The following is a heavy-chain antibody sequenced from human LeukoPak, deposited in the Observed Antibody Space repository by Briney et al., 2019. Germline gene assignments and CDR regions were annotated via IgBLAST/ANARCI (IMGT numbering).Heavy chain of an antibody. CDR2: FDPEDGET. J-gene: IGHJ4*02. D-gene: IGHD3-9*01. V-gene: IGHV1-24*01. CDR1: GYTLTELS. Sequence: ASVKVSFKVSGYTLTELSMHWVRQAPGKGVEWMGGFDPEDGETIYAQKFQGRVTMTEDTSTDTAYMELSRLRSEDTAVYYCATAYYDILTGYYDYWGQGTLVTVSS. CDR3: ATAYYDILTGYYDY.